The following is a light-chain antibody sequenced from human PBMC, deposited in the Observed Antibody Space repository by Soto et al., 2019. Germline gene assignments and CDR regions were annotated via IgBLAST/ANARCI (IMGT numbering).Light chain of an antibody. V-gene: IGKV3-15*01. CDR2: GAS. J-gene: IGKJ1*01. CDR3: QQYNNWPRT. Sequence: KVMTQSPATLSVSPGERATLSWRASQSVGSNLAWYQQKPGQAPRLLIYGASTRATAIPARYSGSGSGTEFNLTISSLQSEDFAVYYCQQYNNWPRTFGQGTKVDIK. CDR1: QSVGSN.